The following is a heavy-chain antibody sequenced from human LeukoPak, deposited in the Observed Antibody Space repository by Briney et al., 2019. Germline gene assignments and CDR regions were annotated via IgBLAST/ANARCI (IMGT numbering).Heavy chain of an antibody. CDR3: ARDRGFMTADY. D-gene: IGHD3-10*01. J-gene: IGHJ4*02. CDR1: GYSIGSSYY. CDR2: ISHSGIT. Sequence: SETLSLTCTVSGYSIGSSYYWFWIRLAPGQGLEWIASISHSGITYYNPSLRSRVTISKDTSRNQFSLQLNSVTAADTALYYCARDRGFMTADYWGQGTLLTVSS. V-gene: IGHV4-38-2*02.